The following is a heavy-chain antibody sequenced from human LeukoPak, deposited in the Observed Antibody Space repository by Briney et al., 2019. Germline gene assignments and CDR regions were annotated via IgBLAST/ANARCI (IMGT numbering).Heavy chain of an antibody. V-gene: IGHV1-2*04. CDR2: INPNSGGT. CDR3: AREGKLTGYFGGLGFNY. D-gene: IGHD6-19*01. CDR1: GYTFTGYY. Sequence: GASVKVSCKASGYTFTGYYIHWVRQAPGQGLEWMGWINPNSGGTNFAQKFQGWVTMTRDTSISTAYMELSRLRSDDTAVYYCAREGKLTGYFGGLGFNYWGQGTLVTVSS. J-gene: IGHJ4*02.